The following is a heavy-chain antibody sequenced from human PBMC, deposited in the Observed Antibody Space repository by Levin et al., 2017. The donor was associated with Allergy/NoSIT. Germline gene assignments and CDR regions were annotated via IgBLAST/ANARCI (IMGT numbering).Heavy chain of an antibody. Sequence: SETLSLTCAVSPYSISTDYYWGWIRQPPGKGLEWIGSIYHSGRTHYNPSLKTRVTISVDTSKNHFSLKLSSVTAADTAVYYCARHYVGGNPPFDYWGQGTLVTVSS. D-gene: IGHD4-23*01. V-gene: IGHV4-38-2*01. CDR1: PYSISTDYY. J-gene: IGHJ4*02. CDR3: ARHYVGGNPPFDY. CDR2: IYHSGRT.